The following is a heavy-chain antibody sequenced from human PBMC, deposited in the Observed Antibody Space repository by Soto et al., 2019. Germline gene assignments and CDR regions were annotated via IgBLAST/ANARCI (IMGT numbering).Heavy chain of an antibody. V-gene: IGHV3-21*01. CDR3: ARRRGIAVADSFDY. D-gene: IGHD6-19*01. CDR1: GFTFSSYS. Sequence: TGGSLRLSCAASGFTFSSYSMNWVRQAPGKGLEWVSSISSSSSYIYYADSVKGRFTISRDNAKNSLYLQMNSLRAEDTAVYYCARRRGIAVADSFDYWGQGTLVTVSS. CDR2: ISSSSSYI. J-gene: IGHJ4*02.